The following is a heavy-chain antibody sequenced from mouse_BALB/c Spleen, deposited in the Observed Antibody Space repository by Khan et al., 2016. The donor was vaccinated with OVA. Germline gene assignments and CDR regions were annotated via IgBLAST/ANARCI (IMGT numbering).Heavy chain of an antibody. CDR2: INPVSDYT. D-gene: IGHD2-14*01. V-gene: IGHV1-4*01. J-gene: IGHJ3*01. Sequence: QVHVKQSGAELTRPGASVKMSCKASGYTFTSYTMHWVKQRPGQGLEWIGYINPVSDYTNYNQNLKDKATLTADKSSSTAYMQLRSMTSEDSAVYYFAKEGAYYRSDGWFAYWGQGTLVTVST. CDR1: GYTFTSYT. CDR3: AKEGAYYRSDGWFAY.